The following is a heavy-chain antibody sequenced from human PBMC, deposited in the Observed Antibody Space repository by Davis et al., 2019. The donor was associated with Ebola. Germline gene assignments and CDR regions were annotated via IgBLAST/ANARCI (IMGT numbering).Heavy chain of an antibody. J-gene: IGHJ4*02. Sequence: GESLKISCAASGFTFSSYAISWVRHTPGKGLEWVSAITGSGSLTGYADSVKGRFTISRDNSKNTLNMQMNSLRVEDTAVYYCATRGSSREFDYWGQGTLVSVS. CDR2: ITGSGSLT. CDR1: GFTFSSYA. V-gene: IGHV3-23*01. CDR3: ATRGSSREFDY. D-gene: IGHD6-13*01.